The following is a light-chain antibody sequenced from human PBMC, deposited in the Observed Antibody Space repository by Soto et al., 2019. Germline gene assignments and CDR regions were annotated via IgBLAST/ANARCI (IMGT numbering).Light chain of an antibody. CDR3: SSYAGSNNWV. V-gene: IGLV2-8*01. J-gene: IGLJ3*02. Sequence: QSALTQSPSASGSPGQSVTISCTGTSSDVGNYKYVSCYQQHPGKAPKLMIYEVSKRPSGVPDRFSGSKSGNTASLTVSGLQAEDEADYYCSSYAGSNNWVFGGGTKLTVL. CDR2: EVS. CDR1: SSDVGNYKY.